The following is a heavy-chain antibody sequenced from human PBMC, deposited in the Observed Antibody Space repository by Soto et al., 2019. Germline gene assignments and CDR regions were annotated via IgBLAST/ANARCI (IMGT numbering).Heavy chain of an antibody. CDR3: AGRGVRLRYSGYDSRPGDYYYYYGMDV. D-gene: IGHD5-12*01. V-gene: IGHV1-69*13. CDR2: ITPIFGTA. Sequence: SVRVSCKASGGTFSSYAISWVRQAPGQGLEWMGGITPIFGTANYAQKFQGRVTITADESTSTAYMELSSLRSEDTAVYYCAGRGVRLRYSGYDSRPGDYYYYYGMDVWGQGTTVTVSS. CDR1: GGTFSSYA. J-gene: IGHJ6*02.